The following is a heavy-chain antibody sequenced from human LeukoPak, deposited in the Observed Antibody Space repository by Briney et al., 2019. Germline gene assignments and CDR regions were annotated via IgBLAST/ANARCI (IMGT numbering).Heavy chain of an antibody. CDR1: GFTFSSYA. V-gene: IGHV3-23*01. CDR3: ARGGDYSRYDFDY. D-gene: IGHD2-21*01. CDR2: ISGSGGST. J-gene: IGHJ4*02. Sequence: PGGSLRLSCAASGFTFSSYATSWVRQAPGKGLEWVSAISGSGGSTYYADSVKGRFTISRDNAKNSLYLQMNSLRAEDTAVYYCARGGDYSRYDFDYWGQGTLVTVSS.